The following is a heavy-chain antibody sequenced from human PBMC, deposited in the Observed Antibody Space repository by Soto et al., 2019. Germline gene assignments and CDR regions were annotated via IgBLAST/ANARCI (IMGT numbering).Heavy chain of an antibody. J-gene: IGHJ4*02. CDR1: GGSFSGYY. CDR2: INHSGST. D-gene: IGHD5-12*01. Sequence: LSLTCAVCGGSFSGYYWSWIRQPPGKGLEWIGEINHSGSTNYNPSLKSRVTISVDTSKNQFSLKLSSVTAADTAVYYCAGGRDGYNSDYFDYWGQGTLVTVSS. V-gene: IGHV4-34*01. CDR3: AGGRDGYNSDYFDY.